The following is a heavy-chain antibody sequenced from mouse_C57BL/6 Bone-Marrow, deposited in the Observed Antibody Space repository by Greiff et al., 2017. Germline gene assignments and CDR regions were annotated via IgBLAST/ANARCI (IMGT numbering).Heavy chain of an antibody. J-gene: IGHJ2*01. Sequence: QVQLQQPGAELVKPGASVKLSCKASGYTFTSYWMHWVKQRPGQGLEWIGMIHPNSGSTNYNEKFKSKATLTVDKSSSTAYMQLSSLTAEDSAVYYYTRKGYYGTGVYFDYWGQGTTLTGSS. D-gene: IGHD1-2*01. CDR2: IHPNSGST. CDR3: TRKGYYGTGVYFDY. CDR1: GYTFTSYW. V-gene: IGHV1-64*01.